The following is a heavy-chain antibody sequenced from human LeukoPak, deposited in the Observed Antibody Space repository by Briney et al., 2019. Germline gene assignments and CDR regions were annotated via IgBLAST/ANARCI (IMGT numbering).Heavy chain of an antibody. Sequence: ASVKVSCKASGYTFTSYDINWVRQAPGQGLEWMGWMNPNSGNTGSSQKFQGRLTMTRNTSIDTAYMELSSLRSEDTAVYYCARGLPFFGYASWGQGTLVTVSP. CDR1: GYTFTSYD. CDR2: MNPNSGNT. D-gene: IGHD5-18*01. V-gene: IGHV1-8*01. CDR3: ARGLPFFGYAS. J-gene: IGHJ5*02.